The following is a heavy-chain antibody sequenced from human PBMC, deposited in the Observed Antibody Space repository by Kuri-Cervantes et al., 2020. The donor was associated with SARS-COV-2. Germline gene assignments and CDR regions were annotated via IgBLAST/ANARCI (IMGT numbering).Heavy chain of an antibody. D-gene: IGHD3-10*01. V-gene: IGHV3-30*02. CDR1: GFTFSSYG. Sequence: GESLKISCAASGFTFSSYGMHWVRQAPGKGLEWVAFIRYDGSNKYYADSVKGRFTISRDNSKNTLYLQMNSLRAEDTAVYYCAREGERITMVRGVYDIWGQGTMVTVSS. CDR2: IRYDGSNK. CDR3: AREGERITMVRGVYDI. J-gene: IGHJ3*02.